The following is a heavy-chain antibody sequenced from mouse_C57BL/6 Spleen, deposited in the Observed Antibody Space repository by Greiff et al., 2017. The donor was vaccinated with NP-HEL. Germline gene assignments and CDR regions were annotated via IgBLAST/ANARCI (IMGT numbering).Heavy chain of an antibody. V-gene: IGHV1-22*01. Sequence: VHVKQSGPELVKPGASVKMSCKASGYTFTDYNMHWVKQSHGKSLEWIGYINPNNGGTSYNQKFKGKATLTVNKSSSTAYMELRSLTSEDSAVYYCARAEHYYGSSYHYAMDYWGQGTSVTVSS. CDR1: GYTFTDYN. CDR2: INPNNGGT. CDR3: ARAEHYYGSSYHYAMDY. J-gene: IGHJ4*01. D-gene: IGHD1-1*01.